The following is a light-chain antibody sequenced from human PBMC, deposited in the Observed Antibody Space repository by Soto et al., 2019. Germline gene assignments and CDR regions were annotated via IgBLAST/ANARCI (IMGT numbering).Light chain of an antibody. V-gene: IGKV3-20*01. CDR2: GAS. Sequence: IRVKQSPGTLSLNQGERAILSCRASQTVNKNYLSWCQQKPGQAPRLLIYGASRRATGIPDRFSGSASGTDFTLTISRLEPEDFAVYFCQQYSDLPMTFGQGTLLEN. CDR1: QTVNKNY. J-gene: IGKJ5*01. CDR3: QQYSDLPMT.